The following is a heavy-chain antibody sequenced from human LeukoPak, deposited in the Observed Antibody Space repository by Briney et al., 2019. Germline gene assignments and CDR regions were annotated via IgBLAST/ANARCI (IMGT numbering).Heavy chain of an antibody. Sequence: PGGSLRLSCAASGFTVSSNYMSWVRQAPGKGLEWVSVIYSGGSTYYADSVKGRFTISRDNSRNTLYLQMNSLRAEDTAVYYCARGSSSPYFDYWGQGTLVTVSS. J-gene: IGHJ4*02. D-gene: IGHD6-6*01. V-gene: IGHV3-53*05. CDR2: IYSGGST. CDR3: ARGSSSPYFDY. CDR1: GFTVSSNY.